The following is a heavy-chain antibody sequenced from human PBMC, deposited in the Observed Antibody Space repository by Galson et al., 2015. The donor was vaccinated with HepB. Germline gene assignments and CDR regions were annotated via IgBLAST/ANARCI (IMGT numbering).Heavy chain of an antibody. D-gene: IGHD1-26*01. CDR1: GGSISSTNYF. J-gene: IGHJ4*02. CDR3: ARVNIVGPTAINTRKYYLDY. V-gene: IGHV4-39*07. Sequence: SETLSLTCTVSGGSISSTNYFWGWIRQPPGKGLEWIGSIYYRGTTYYNPSLKSRAAISVDTSKNQFSLRLSSLTAADTAVYYCARVNIVGPTAINTRKYYLDYWGQGTLVTVSS. CDR2: IYYRGTT.